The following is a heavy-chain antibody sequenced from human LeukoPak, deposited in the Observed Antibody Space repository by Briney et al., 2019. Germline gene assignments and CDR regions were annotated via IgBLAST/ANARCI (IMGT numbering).Heavy chain of an antibody. D-gene: IGHD5-24*01. CDR2: IVPLFETA. CDR3: AKGPWLPDYLDS. Sequence: ASVKVSCKASGITFSVYAITWVRQAPGQGLEWMGGIVPLFETANYAQKFQGRVAITADKSTSTAYMELSSLTSDDTAVYYCAKGPWLPDYLDSWGQGTLVTVSS. J-gene: IGHJ4*02. CDR1: GITFSVYA. V-gene: IGHV1-69*06.